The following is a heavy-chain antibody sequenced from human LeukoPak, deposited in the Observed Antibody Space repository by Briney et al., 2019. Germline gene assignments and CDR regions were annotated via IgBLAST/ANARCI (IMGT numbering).Heavy chain of an antibody. D-gene: IGHD1-26*01. CDR3: ARVSRGWELLLAPESYFDY. CDR2: ISYDGSNK. Sequence: GGSLRLSCAASGFTFSSYAMHWVRQAPGKGLEWVAVISYDGSNKYYADSVKGRFTISRDNSKNTLYLQMNSLRAEDTAVYYCARVSRGWELLLAPESYFDYWGQGTLVTVSS. J-gene: IGHJ4*02. CDR1: GFTFSSYA. V-gene: IGHV3-30-3*01.